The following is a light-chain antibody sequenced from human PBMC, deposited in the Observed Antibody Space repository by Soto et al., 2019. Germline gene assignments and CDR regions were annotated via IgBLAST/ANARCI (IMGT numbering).Light chain of an antibody. J-gene: IGLJ2*01. CDR2: EVS. Sequence: QSALTQPPSASGSPGQSVAISCTGTSSDIGGYNFVSWYQQHPGKAPKVLIYEVSKRASGVPDRFSGSKSGNTASLTVTGLQAEDEADYYCTSYARSNNVLFGGGTKVTDL. V-gene: IGLV2-8*01. CDR3: TSYARSNNVL. CDR1: SSDIGGYNF.